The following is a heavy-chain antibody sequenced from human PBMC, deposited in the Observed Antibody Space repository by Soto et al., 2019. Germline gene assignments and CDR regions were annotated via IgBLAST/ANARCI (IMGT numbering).Heavy chain of an antibody. CDR3: ATLSHYSAPLDY. CDR2: IIPIFGTA. V-gene: IGHV1-69*12. J-gene: IGHJ4*02. D-gene: IGHD3-10*01. CDR1: GGTFSSYA. Sequence: QVQLVQSGAEVKKPGSSVKVSCKASGGTFSSYAISWVRQAPGQGLEWMGGIIPIFGTANYAQKFQGRVTITADESTSKGYMGLSSLRSEDTAVYYCATLSHYSAPLDYWGQGTLVTVSS.